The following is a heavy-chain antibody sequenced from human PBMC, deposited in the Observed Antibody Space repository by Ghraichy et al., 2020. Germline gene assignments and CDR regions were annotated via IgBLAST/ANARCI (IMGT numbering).Heavy chain of an antibody. CDR2: INHSGST. V-gene: IGHV4-34*01. CDR1: GGSFSGYY. D-gene: IGHD6-13*01. CDR3: ARGTRSIAAAGSHWFDP. J-gene: IGHJ5*02. Sequence: GSLRLSCAVYGGSFSGYYRSWIRQPPGKGLEWIGEINHSGSTNYNPSLKSRVTISVDTSKNQFSLKLSSVTAADTAVYYCARGTRSIAAAGSHWFDPWGQGTLVTVSS.